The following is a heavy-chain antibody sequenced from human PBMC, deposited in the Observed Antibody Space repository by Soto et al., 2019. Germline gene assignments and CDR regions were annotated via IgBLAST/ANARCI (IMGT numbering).Heavy chain of an antibody. D-gene: IGHD2-2*02. J-gene: IGHJ6*02. Sequence: ASVKVSCKASGYTFTSHGISRVRQAPGQGLEWMGWISAYNGNTNYAQKLQGRVTMTTDTSTSTAYMELRSLRSDDTAVYYCARDIHCSSTSCYTGFGYYYYGMDVWGQGTTVTVSS. CDR2: ISAYNGNT. CDR1: GYTFTSHG. CDR3: ARDIHCSSTSCYTGFGYYYYGMDV. V-gene: IGHV1-18*01.